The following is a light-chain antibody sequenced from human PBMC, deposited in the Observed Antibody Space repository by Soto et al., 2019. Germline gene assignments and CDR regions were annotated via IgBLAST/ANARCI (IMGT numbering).Light chain of an antibody. J-gene: IGLJ2*01. CDR1: SSNIGAGYD. CDR2: GNS. Sequence: QSALTQPPSVSGAPGQRVTISCTGSSSNIGAGYDVHWYQQLPGTAPKLLIYGNSNRPSGVPDRFSGSKSGTSASLVITGLQAEDEADYYCQSYDSSLSVHVVFGGGTKLTVL. CDR3: QSYDSSLSVHVV. V-gene: IGLV1-40*01.